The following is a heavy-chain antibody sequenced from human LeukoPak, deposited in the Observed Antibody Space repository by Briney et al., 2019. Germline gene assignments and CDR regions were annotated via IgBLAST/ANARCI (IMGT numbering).Heavy chain of an antibody. CDR3: ARVPRECTNGVCYTRFDY. CDR1: GGTFSSYA. J-gene: IGHJ4*02. CDR2: IIPIFGTA. Sequence: ASVKVSCKASGGTFSSYAISWVRQAPGQGLEWMGGIIPIFGTANYAQKFQGRVTITADESTSTAYMELSSLRSEDTAVYYCARVPRECTNGVCYTRFDYWGQGILVTVSS. V-gene: IGHV1-69*01. D-gene: IGHD2-8*01.